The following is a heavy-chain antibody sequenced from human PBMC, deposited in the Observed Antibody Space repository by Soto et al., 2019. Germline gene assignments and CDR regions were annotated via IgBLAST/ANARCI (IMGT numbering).Heavy chain of an antibody. Sequence: QVQLVQSGAEVKKPGSSVKVSCKASGGTFSSYTISWVRQAPGQGLEWMGRIIPILGIANYAQKFQGRVTITADKSTSTADMELSSLRSEDTAVDYWANPTGIHAFDIWGQGTMVTVSS. CDR3: ANPTGIHAFDI. D-gene: IGHD1-20*01. V-gene: IGHV1-69*02. J-gene: IGHJ3*02. CDR2: IIPILGIA. CDR1: GGTFSSYT.